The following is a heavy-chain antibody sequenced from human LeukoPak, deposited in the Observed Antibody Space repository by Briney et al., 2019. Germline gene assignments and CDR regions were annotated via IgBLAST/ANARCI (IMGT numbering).Heavy chain of an antibody. CDR2: ISGSGGST. V-gene: IGHV3-23*01. CDR3: AKDRGYCSSTSCYAWGVFDY. D-gene: IGHD2-2*01. CDR1: GFTFSGYA. J-gene: IGHJ4*02. Sequence: GGSLRLSCAASGFTFSGYAMSWVRQAPGKGLEWVSAISGSGGSTYYADSVKGRFTISRDNSKNTLYLQMNSLRAEDTAVYYCAKDRGYCSSTSCYAWGVFDYWGQGTLVTVSS.